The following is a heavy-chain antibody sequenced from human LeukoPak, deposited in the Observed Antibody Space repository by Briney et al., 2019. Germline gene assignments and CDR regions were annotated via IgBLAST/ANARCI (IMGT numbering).Heavy chain of an antibody. V-gene: IGHV3-30*02. J-gene: IGHJ3*02. D-gene: IGHD2/OR15-2a*01. CDR2: IRYDGSNK. CDR3: AKVGEKNMVEAFEI. CDR1: GFTFSSYG. Sequence: PGGSLRLSCAASGFTFSSYGMHWVRQAPGKGLEWVAFIRYDGSNKYYADSVKGRFTISRDNSKNTLYLQMNSLRAEDTAVYYCAKVGEKNMVEAFEIWGQGTRVTVSP.